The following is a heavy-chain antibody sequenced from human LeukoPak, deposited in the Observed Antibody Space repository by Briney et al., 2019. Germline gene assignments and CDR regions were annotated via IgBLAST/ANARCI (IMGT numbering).Heavy chain of an antibody. J-gene: IGHJ3*02. CDR1: GGSISSSSYY. Sequence: PSETLSLTCTVSGGSISSSSYYWGWIRQPPGKGLEWIGSIYYSGSTYYNPSLKSRVTISVDTSKNQFSLKLSSVTAADTAVYYCAVIDYDSSGPGNIWGQGTMVTVSS. D-gene: IGHD3-22*01. CDR3: AVIDYDSSGPGNI. V-gene: IGHV4-39*07. CDR2: IYYSGST.